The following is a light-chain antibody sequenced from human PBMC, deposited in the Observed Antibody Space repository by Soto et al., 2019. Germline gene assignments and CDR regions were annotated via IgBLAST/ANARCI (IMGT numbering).Light chain of an antibody. Sequence: VTMTQSQGTLCLSPGERATLSCMASQTVTTTYLAWYQQKPGQAPRLLIYGASSRATGIPDRFSGSGSGTDFTLTISRLEPEDFAVYYCQQYGGSPLTFGGGTKVDIK. J-gene: IGKJ4*01. CDR3: QQYGGSPLT. V-gene: IGKV3-20*01. CDR1: QTVTTTY. CDR2: GAS.